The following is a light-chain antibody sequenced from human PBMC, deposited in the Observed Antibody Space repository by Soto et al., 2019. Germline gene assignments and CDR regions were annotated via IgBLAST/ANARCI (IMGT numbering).Light chain of an antibody. CDR3: QHYNSYSEA. CDR2: KAS. J-gene: IGKJ1*01. CDR1: QTISSW. V-gene: IGKV1-5*03. Sequence: DIQMTQSPSTLSGSVGDRVTITCRASQTISSWLAWYQQKPGKAPKLLIYKASTLKSGVPSRFSGSGSGTEFTLTTSSLQTDDFATYYCQHYNSYSEAFGRGTKVELK.